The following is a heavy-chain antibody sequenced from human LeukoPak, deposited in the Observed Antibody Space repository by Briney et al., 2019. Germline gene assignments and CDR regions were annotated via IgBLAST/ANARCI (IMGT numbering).Heavy chain of an antibody. J-gene: IGHJ4*02. D-gene: IGHD4-17*01. CDR3: ARGRYYLDS. CDR1: GFTFSTYW. V-gene: IGHV3-74*01. Sequence: GGSLRLSCAASGFTFSTYWMHWVRQVPGKGLAWVSRFNSDGRSTYYADSVKGRFTISRDNAKNTLYLQMNSLRAEDTAVYYCARGRYYLDSWGQGTLVTVSS. CDR2: FNSDGRST.